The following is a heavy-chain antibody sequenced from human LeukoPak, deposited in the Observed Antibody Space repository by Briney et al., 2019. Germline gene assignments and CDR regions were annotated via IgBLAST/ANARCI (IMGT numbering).Heavy chain of an antibody. CDR3: ARVLEGSSGQHWYFDL. V-gene: IGHV4-4*07. CDR1: GGSISSYY. D-gene: IGHD6-19*01. CDR2: IYSSGST. Sequence: PSETLSLTCTVSGGSISSYYWSWIRQPAGKGLEWIGRIYSSGSTNYNPSLKSRVTMSVDTSNNQFSLKLSSVTAADTAVYYCARVLEGSSGQHWYFDLWGRGTLVTVSS. J-gene: IGHJ2*01.